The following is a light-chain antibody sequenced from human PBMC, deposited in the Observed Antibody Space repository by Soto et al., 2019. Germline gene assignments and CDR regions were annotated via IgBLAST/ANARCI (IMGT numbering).Light chain of an antibody. Sequence: DIQMTQSPSTLSASVGDRVTITCRASQSVSTWLAWYQQKPGKAPHLLIFKASTLESGVPSRFSGSGSGTEFTLTITSLQPDYFATYYCQQYNVHSPWTFGQGTK. CDR3: QQYNVHSPWT. V-gene: IGKV1-5*03. CDR2: KAS. CDR1: QSVSTW. J-gene: IGKJ1*01.